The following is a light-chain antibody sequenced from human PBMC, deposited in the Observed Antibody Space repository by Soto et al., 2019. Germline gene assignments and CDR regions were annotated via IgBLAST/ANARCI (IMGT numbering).Light chain of an antibody. J-gene: IGLJ1*01. CDR3: CSYGGSCTGV. V-gene: IGLV2-11*01. CDR2: DVS. Sequence: QSALTQPRSVSGSPGQSVTISCTGTSSDVGGYNYVSWYQQHPGKAPKLMIYDVSKRPSGGPDRFSGSKSGNTASLTISGVQAEDEADYYCCSYGGSCTGVFGTGTKLTVL. CDR1: SSDVGGYNY.